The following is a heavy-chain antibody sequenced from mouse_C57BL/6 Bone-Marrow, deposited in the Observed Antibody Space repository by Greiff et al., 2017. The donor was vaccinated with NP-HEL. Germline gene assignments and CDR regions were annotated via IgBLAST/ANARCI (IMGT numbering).Heavy chain of an antibody. CDR2: INPSSGYT. D-gene: IGHD4-1*01. CDR3: ARTNWDGGCWFAY. CDR1: GYTFTSYT. V-gene: IGHV1-4*01. Sequence: VKLQESGAELARPGASVKMSCKASGYTFTSYTMHWVKQRPGQGLEWIGYINPSSGYTKYNQKFKDKATLTADKSSSTAYMQLSSLTSEDSAVYYCARTNWDGGCWFAYWGQGTLVTVSA. J-gene: IGHJ3*01.